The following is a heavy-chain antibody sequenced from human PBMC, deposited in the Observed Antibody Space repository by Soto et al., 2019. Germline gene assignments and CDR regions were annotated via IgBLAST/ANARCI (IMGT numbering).Heavy chain of an antibody. Sequence: QVQLVESGGGVVQPGRSLRLSCAASGFTFSSYGMHWVRQAPGKGLEWVAVIWYDGSNKYYADSVKGRFTISRDNSKNTLYLQMNSLRAEDTAVYYGARGWGDGYNYPGDYWGQGTLVTVSS. D-gene: IGHD5-12*01. V-gene: IGHV3-33*01. CDR3: ARGWGDGYNYPGDY. CDR1: GFTFSSYG. J-gene: IGHJ4*02. CDR2: IWYDGSNK.